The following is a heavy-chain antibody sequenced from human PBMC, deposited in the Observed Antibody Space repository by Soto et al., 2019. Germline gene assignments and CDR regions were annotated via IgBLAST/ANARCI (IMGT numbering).Heavy chain of an antibody. J-gene: IGHJ5*02. CDR1: AGSLSRAVYS. CDR3: ASLLRRGYSGYDPNWFDP. V-gene: IGHV4-30-2*01. CDR2: IYHSGST. Sequence: SQSRRGTWAASAGSLSRAVYSWIWLRQRQGEGMEWIGYIYHSGSTYYNPFLMSRVTISVDRSKNQFSLKLTSVTAVDAAVYYCASLLRRGYSGYDPNWFDPWGQGTLVTVS. D-gene: IGHD5-12*01.